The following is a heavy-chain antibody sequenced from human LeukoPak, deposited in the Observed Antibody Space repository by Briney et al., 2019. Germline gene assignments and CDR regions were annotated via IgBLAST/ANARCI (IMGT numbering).Heavy chain of an antibody. CDR3: ASRGYCSSTSCYTPPYYHYGMDV. CDR1: GGSFSGYY. D-gene: IGHD2-2*02. J-gene: IGHJ6*02. V-gene: IGHV4-34*01. CDR2: INHSGST. Sequence: PSETLSPTCAVYGGSFSGYYWSWIRQPPGKGLEWIGEINHSGSTNYNPSLKSRVTISVDTSKNQFSLKLSSVTAADTAVYYCASRGYCSSTSCYTPPYYHYGMDVWGQGTTVTVSS.